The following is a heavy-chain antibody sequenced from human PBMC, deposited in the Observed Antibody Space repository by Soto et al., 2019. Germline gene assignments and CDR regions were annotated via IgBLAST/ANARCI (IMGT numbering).Heavy chain of an antibody. J-gene: IGHJ6*02. V-gene: IGHV3-30*18. D-gene: IGHD2-2*01. Sequence: QVQLVESGGGVVQPGRSLRLSCAASGFTFSNYGMHWVRQAPGKGLEWVAVISYDGSNKYYADSVKGRLSISRDNSKNTLHLQMNSLRAEDTAVYYCAKQLGYCSSTSCRDYYYGMDVWGQGTTVTVSS. CDR1: GFTFSNYG. CDR2: ISYDGSNK. CDR3: AKQLGYCSSTSCRDYYYGMDV.